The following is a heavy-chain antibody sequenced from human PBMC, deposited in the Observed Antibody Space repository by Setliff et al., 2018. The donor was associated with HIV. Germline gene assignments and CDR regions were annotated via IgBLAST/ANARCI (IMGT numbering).Heavy chain of an antibody. D-gene: IGHD3-22*01. CDR3: ASRVYYYDSNNFLREEGFDP. CDR2: IHYNAKT. V-gene: IGHV4-39*01. Sequence: PSETLSLTCTVSGGSASNSRYYWAWIRQPPGKGLEYIGSIHYNAKTYYNPSLKSRVTISIDTSKNQFSLNLTSVTAADTAVYYCASRVYYYDSNNFLREEGFDPWGQGTLVTVSS. CDR1: GGSASNSRYY. J-gene: IGHJ5*02.